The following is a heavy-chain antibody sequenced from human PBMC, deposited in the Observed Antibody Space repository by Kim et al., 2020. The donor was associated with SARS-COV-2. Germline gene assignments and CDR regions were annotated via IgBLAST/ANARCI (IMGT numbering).Heavy chain of an antibody. J-gene: IGHJ4*02. Sequence: NHDPSLKSRVTISVDTSRNQFSLRLNFVTTADTAVYYCARDTALGGSFDYWGQGTLVTVSS. V-gene: IGHV4-4*08. D-gene: IGHD3-10*01. CDR3: ARDTALGGSFDY.